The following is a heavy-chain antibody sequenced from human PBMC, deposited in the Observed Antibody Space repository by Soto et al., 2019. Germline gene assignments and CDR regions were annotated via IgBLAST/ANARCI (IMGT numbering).Heavy chain of an antibody. D-gene: IGHD4-17*01. CDR2: ISGRGGST. Sequence: EVQLLESGGGLVQPGGSLRLSCAASGFTFSSYAMSWVRQAPGKGLEWVSAISGRGGSTYYADSVKGRFTISRDNSKNTLYLQMNSLRAEDTAVYYCAKSPYKYGDPPSEYWGQGTLVTVSS. J-gene: IGHJ1*01. CDR1: GFTFSSYA. V-gene: IGHV3-23*01. CDR3: AKSPYKYGDPPSEY.